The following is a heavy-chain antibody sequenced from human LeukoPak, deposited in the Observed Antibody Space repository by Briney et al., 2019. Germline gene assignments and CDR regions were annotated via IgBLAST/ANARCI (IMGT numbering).Heavy chain of an antibody. D-gene: IGHD4-11*01. CDR3: VRTTVSKEGWFDP. Sequence: SETLSLTCIVSGGSIINPSSYWGWIRQTPRKGLEYIGAIYHSGSTHYNPSLNSRVTLSIDASKNRFSLKVASVTAADTAVYYCVRTTVSKEGWFDPWGQGTLVTVSS. CDR2: IYHSGST. CDR1: GGSIINPSSY. V-gene: IGHV4-39*01. J-gene: IGHJ5*02.